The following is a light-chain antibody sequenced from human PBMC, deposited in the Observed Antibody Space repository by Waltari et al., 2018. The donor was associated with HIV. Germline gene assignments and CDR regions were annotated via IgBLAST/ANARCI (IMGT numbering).Light chain of an antibody. Sequence: DIVMTQSPDSLVVSLGERATINCKSSQSVLSSSNNKNYLAWYQQQPGQPPKLLIYWAPTRESGVPDRFSGSGSGTDFTLTISSLQAEDVAVYCCQQYYSTPRTFGQGTKLEIK. V-gene: IGKV4-1*01. CDR1: QSVLSSSNNKNY. CDR2: WAP. J-gene: IGKJ2*01. CDR3: QQYYSTPRT.